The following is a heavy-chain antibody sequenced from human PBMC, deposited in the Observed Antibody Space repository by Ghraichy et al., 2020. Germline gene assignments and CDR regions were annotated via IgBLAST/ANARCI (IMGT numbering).Heavy chain of an antibody. CDR2: ISGSGGST. Sequence: GGSLRLSCAASGFTFSSYAMSWVRQAPGKGLEWVSAISGSGGSTYYAYSVKGRFTISRDNSKNTLYLQINSLRAEDTAVYYCAKDRDSSSSYDFDYWGQGTLVTVSS. CDR3: AKDRDSSSSYDFDY. J-gene: IGHJ4*02. V-gene: IGHV3-23*01. CDR1: GFTFSSYA. D-gene: IGHD6-6*01.